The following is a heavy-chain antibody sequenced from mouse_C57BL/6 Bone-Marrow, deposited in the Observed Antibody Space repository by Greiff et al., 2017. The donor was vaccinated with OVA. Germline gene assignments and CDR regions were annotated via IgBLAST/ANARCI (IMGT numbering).Heavy chain of an antibody. CDR1: GYTFTDYN. Sequence: EVQLQQPGAELVKPGASVKIPCKASGYTFTDYNMDWVKQSHGKSLEWIGDINPNNGGTIYNQKFKGKATLTVDKSSSTAYMELRSLTSEDTAVYYCARRDYYGSKSYWYFDVWGTGTTVTVSS. V-gene: IGHV1-18*01. CDR3: ARRDYYGSKSYWYFDV. CDR2: INPNNGGT. D-gene: IGHD1-1*01. J-gene: IGHJ1*03.